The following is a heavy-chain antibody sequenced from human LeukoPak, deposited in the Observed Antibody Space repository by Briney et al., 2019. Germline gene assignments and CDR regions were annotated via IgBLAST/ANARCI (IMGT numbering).Heavy chain of an antibody. CDR3: AGTTGRYFEY. D-gene: IGHD1-26*01. Sequence: SETLSLTCTVSGDSINPYYWSWIRQPPGEGLEWIGYIFYRGSTNYNAALKSRVAISLDTSKNQFSLKLNSVSAADTAVYYCAGTTGRYFEYWGQGILVTVSP. CDR1: GDSINPYY. CDR2: IFYRGST. J-gene: IGHJ4*02. V-gene: IGHV4-59*01.